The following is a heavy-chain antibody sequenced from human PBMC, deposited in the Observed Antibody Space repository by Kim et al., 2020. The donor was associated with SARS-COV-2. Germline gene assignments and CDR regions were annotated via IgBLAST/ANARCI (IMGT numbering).Heavy chain of an antibody. J-gene: IGHJ3*02. Sequence: TPSLRMRVTIPVEPSKNQFSLKLRSVTAADTAVYYCARYSGSYGDAFDIWGQGTMVTVSS. V-gene: IGHV4-39*07. CDR3: ARYSGSYGDAFDI. D-gene: IGHD1-26*01.